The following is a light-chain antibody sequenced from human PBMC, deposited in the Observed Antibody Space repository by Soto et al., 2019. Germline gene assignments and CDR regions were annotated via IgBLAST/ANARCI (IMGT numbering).Light chain of an antibody. CDR1: QTVTSNY. V-gene: IGKV3-20*01. CDR2: GAS. CDR3: QQYGSSPGT. Sequence: EIVLTQSPGTVSSSPGERATLSCRDSQTVTSNYLAWYQQKPGQAPSLLFFGASIRATGLPDRFSGGGSGTDFTLSISRLEPEDFAVYYCQQYGSSPGTFGQRGKV. J-gene: IGKJ1*01.